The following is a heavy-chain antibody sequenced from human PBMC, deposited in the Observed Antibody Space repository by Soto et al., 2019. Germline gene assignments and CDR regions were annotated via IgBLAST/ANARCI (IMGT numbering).Heavy chain of an antibody. CDR1: GFTFSNAW. V-gene: IGHV3-15*01. J-gene: IGHJ4*02. Sequence: VGSLRLSCAASGFTFSNAWMSWVRQAPGKGLEWVGRIKSKTDGGTTDYAAPVKGRFTISRDDSKNTLYLQMNSLKTEDTAVYYCTTDQGYLDWLADYWGQGTLVTVSS. CDR3: TTDQGYLDWLADY. D-gene: IGHD3-9*01. CDR2: IKSKTDGGTT.